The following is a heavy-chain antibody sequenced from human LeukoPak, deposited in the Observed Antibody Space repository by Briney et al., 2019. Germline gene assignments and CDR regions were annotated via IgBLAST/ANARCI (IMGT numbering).Heavy chain of an antibody. CDR3: AMSGYSSTPGPGSRGYYYYYYMDV. D-gene: IGHD6-13*01. V-gene: IGHV1-46*01. CDR2: INPSGGST. Sequence: ASVKVSCKASGYTFTSYYMHWVRQAPGQGLECMGIINPSGGSTSYAQKFQGRVTMTRDMSTSTVYMELSSLRSEDTAVYYCAMSGYSSTPGPGSRGYYYYYYMDVWGKGTTVTVSS. J-gene: IGHJ6*03. CDR1: GYTFTSYY.